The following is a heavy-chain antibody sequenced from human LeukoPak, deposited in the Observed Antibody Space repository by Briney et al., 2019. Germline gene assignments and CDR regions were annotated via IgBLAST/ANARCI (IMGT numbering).Heavy chain of an antibody. CDR2: IIGSGGST. CDR3: AKGYCSSTSCYRVDY. V-gene: IGHV3-23*01. CDR1: GFTFSSYA. D-gene: IGHD2-2*02. J-gene: IGHJ4*02. Sequence: GGSLRLSCAASGFTFSSYAMSWVRQAPGKGLEWGSAIIGSGGSTYYADSVKGRFTISRDNSKNTLYLQMNSLRAEDTAVYYCAKGYCSSTSCYRVDYWGQGTLVTVSS.